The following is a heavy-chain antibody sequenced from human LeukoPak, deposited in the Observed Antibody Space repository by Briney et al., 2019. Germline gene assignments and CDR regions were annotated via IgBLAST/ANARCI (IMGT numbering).Heavy chain of an antibody. CDR1: GYTFTDFG. D-gene: IGHD3-10*01. V-gene: IGHV1-18*01. Sequence: ASVKVSCKASGYTFTDFGFSWVGQAPGQGLEWMGWISSFNGDTNYAQKLQGRVTMTTDTSTSTAYMELRSLRSDDTAVYYCARRMNSGSYYPSYYFDSWGQGTLVTVSS. J-gene: IGHJ4*02. CDR2: ISSFNGDT. CDR3: ARRMNSGSYYPSYYFDS.